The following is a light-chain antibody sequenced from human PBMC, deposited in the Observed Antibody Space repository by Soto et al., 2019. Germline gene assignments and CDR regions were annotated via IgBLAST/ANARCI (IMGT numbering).Light chain of an antibody. CDR3: HQYENYWT. CDR2: EAS. V-gene: IGKV1-5*03. Sequence: DIQVTQSPSTLSASEGDRVTITCRASESIGNWLAWYQQKPGQAPNLLIYEASNLESGVPSRFSGSGSGTEFTLTISSLQPVDFATYYCHQYENYWTFGQGTKVDIK. J-gene: IGKJ1*01. CDR1: ESIGNW.